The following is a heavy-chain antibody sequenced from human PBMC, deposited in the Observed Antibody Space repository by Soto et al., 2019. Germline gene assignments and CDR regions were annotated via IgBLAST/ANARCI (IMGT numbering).Heavy chain of an antibody. D-gene: IGHD5-12*01. V-gene: IGHV1-69*02. J-gene: IGHJ6*02. CDR1: GGTFSSYT. CDR2: IIPILGIA. CDR3: ATSPDIVATYYYYGMDV. Sequence: QVQLVQSGAEVKKPGSSVKVSCKASGGTFSSYTISWVRQAPGQGLEWMGRIIPILGIANYAQKFQGRVTITADKATSTAYRELSSLRSEDTAVYYCATSPDIVATYYYYGMDVWGQGTTVTVSS.